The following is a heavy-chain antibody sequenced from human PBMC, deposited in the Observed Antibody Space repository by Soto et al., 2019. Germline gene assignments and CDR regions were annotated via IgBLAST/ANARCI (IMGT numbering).Heavy chain of an antibody. V-gene: IGHV5-51*01. D-gene: IGHD1-1*01. CDR2: IYPGDSDT. CDR3: VRQEQLGTWFDP. CDR1: GYDFTTYW. J-gene: IGHJ5*02. Sequence: GESLKISCKASGYDFTTYWIAWVRQMPGKGLEWMGIIYPGDSDTRYSPSFGGQVTISADKSISTAYLQWNSLKASDTAMYFCVRQEQLGTWFDPWGLGTLVTVSS.